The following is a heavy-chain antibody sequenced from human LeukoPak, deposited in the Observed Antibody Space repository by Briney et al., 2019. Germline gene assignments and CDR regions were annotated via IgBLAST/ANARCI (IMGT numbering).Heavy chain of an antibody. V-gene: IGHV4-59*08. Sequence: PSETLSLTCSVSGGSISSYYWSWIRQPPGKGLEWIGYIYYSGSTNFKSPLKSRATISVDTSNNQFSLKLTSVTAADTAVYYCARRVVDTTMTWANWFDPWGQGTLVTVSS. CDR2: IYYSGST. D-gene: IGHD5-18*01. CDR3: ARRVVDTTMTWANWFDP. J-gene: IGHJ5*02. CDR1: GGSISSYY.